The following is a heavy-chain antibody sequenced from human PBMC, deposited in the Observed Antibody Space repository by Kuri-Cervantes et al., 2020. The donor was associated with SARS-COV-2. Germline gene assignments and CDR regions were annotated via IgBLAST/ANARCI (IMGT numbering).Heavy chain of an antibody. Sequence: GESLKISCVASEFNFRYYGMYWVRQAPGKGLEWVAVISYDGRDTYYGDSVKGHFTISRDNSKNTLYLQMNSLRPEDTGVYYCAKRFVVPTNGTDYFDYWGQGTLVTVSS. D-gene: IGHD3-10*01. CDR1: EFNFRYYG. CDR2: ISYDGRDT. J-gene: IGHJ4*02. CDR3: AKRFVVPTNGTDYFDY. V-gene: IGHV3-30*18.